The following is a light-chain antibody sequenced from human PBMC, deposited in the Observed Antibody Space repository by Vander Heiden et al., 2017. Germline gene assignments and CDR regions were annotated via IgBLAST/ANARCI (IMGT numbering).Light chain of an antibody. CDR3: QQDYSYLWT. CDR1: QGISSS. V-gene: IGKV1-8*01. CDR2: AAS. Sequence: TITRRASQGISSSLAWYQQKPGKAPKLLIYAASTMQSGVPSTFTGSRSGTDFTLTISCLQSEDFATYYCQQDYSYLWTFGQGTKVEIK. J-gene: IGKJ1*01.